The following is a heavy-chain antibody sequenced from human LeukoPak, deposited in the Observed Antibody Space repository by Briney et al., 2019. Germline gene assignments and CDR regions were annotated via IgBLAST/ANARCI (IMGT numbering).Heavy chain of an antibody. V-gene: IGHV3-23*01. Sequence: GGSLRLSCAASGFTFSSYAMSWVRQAPGKWLEWVSAISGSGGSTYYADSVKGRFTISRDNSKNTLYLQMNSLRAEDTAVYYCAKIIVVVPAAIPHFDYWGQGTLVTVSS. CDR1: GFTFSSYA. CDR3: AKIIVVVPAAIPHFDY. CDR2: ISGSGGST. D-gene: IGHD2-2*01. J-gene: IGHJ4*02.